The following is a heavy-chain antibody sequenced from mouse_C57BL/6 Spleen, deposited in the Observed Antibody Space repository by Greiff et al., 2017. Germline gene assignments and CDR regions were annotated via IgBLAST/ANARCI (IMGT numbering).Heavy chain of an antibody. CDR1: GFTFSSYT. D-gene: IGHD2-4*01. CDR3: ARHGDYDACWYFDV. V-gene: IGHV5-9*01. Sequence: EVHLVESGGGLVKPGGSLKLSCAASGFTFSSYTMSWVRQTPEKRLEWVATISGGGGNTYYPDSVKGRFTISRDNAKNTLYLQMSSLRSEDTALYYCARHGDYDACWYFDVWGTGTTVTVSS. J-gene: IGHJ1*03. CDR2: ISGGGGNT.